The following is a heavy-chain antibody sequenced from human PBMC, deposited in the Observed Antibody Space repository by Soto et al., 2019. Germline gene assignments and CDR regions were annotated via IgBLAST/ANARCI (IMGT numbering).Heavy chain of an antibody. CDR2: IYDRGST. D-gene: IGHD6-19*01. CDR3: ARHGYTSGRTYFDY. Sequence: PSETLSLTCTVSGGSICSSSYYWGWILHPPGKGLEWIGSIYDRGSTYSNPSLKSRLTTSLDTSKNQFSLKLTSVTAADTAVYYCARHGYTSGRTYFDYWGQGTLVTVSS. V-gene: IGHV4-39*01. CDR1: GGSICSSSYY. J-gene: IGHJ4*02.